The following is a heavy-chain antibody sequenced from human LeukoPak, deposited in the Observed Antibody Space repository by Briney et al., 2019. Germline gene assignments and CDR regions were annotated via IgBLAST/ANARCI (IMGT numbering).Heavy chain of an antibody. J-gene: IGHJ5*02. D-gene: IGHD1-26*01. V-gene: IGHV4-4*07. CDR2: IYTSGST. Sequence: SETLSLTCTVSGASISSYYWNWIRQPAGKGLEWIGRIYTSGSTDYNPSLKSRVTMSLDTSKNQFSLKLSSGTAADTAVYYCARDRGSGSNLGYNWFDPWGQGTLVTVSS. CDR1: GASISSYY. CDR3: ARDRGSGSNLGYNWFDP.